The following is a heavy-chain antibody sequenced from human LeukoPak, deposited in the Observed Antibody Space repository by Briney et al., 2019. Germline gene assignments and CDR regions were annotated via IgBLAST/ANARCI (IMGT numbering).Heavy chain of an antibody. Sequence: GGSLRLSCAASGFTFSSYSMNWVRQAPGKGLEWVSSISSSSSYIYYADSVKGRFTISRDNAKNSLYLQMNSLRAEDTAVYYCAREPDTAMVLSFDIWGQGTMVTVSS. CDR2: ISSSSSYI. J-gene: IGHJ3*02. CDR1: GFTFSSYS. D-gene: IGHD5-18*01. CDR3: AREPDTAMVLSFDI. V-gene: IGHV3-21*01.